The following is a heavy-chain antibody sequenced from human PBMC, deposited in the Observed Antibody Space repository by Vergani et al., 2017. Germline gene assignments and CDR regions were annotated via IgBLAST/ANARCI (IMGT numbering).Heavy chain of an antibody. D-gene: IGHD3-10*01. V-gene: IGHV4-30-4*01. CDR2: CYYSGST. J-gene: IGHJ5*02. CDR1: GGSISSGDYY. CDR3: AMSITMVRGDPSIPISFDP. Sequence: QVQLQESGPGLVKPSQTLSLTCTVSGGSISSGDYYWSWIRQPPGKGLEWIGYCYYSGSTYYNPSLKSRVTISVDTSKNQFSLKLSSVTAADTAVYYCAMSITMVRGDPSIPISFDPWGQGTLVTVSS.